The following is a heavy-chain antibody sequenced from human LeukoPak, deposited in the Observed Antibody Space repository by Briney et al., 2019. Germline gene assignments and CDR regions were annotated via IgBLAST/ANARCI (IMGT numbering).Heavy chain of an antibody. CDR1: GFNFNYFA. V-gene: IGHV3-23*01. Sequence: PGGSLRLSCSASGFNFNYFAMSWIRQAPGKRLEWVSTIGDSGSGGSYADSVRGRFTISRDNSKNIVYLQMHSLRVDDSAVHYCSRIKYGGNSGYHFDYWGQGTLVTVSS. CDR3: SRIKYGGNSGYHFDY. J-gene: IGHJ4*02. D-gene: IGHD4-23*01. CDR2: IGDSGSGG.